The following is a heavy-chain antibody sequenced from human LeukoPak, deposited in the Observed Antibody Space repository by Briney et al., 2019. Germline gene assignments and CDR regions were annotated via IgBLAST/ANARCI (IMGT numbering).Heavy chain of an antibody. CDR2: INAGNGNT. J-gene: IGHJ4*02. Sequence: ASVTVSFTASGYTFTIYAMHWVRQAPGQRLEWMGWINAGNGNTKYSQKFQGRVTITRDTSASTAYMELSSLRSEDTAVYYCARVGHGSSGWHYLNYWGQGTLVTVSS. V-gene: IGHV1-3*01. CDR3: ARVGHGSSGWHYLNY. D-gene: IGHD6-19*01. CDR1: GYTFTIYA.